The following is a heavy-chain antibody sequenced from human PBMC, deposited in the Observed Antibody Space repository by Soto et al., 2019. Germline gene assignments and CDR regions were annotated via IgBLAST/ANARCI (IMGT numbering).Heavy chain of an antibody. CDR3: VRDGSKTLRDWFDP. CDR1: GGSISKFY. CDR2: VYATGTT. Sequence: PSETLSLTCSVSGGSISKFYWSWIRKTAGKGLEWMGRVYATGTTDYNPSLRSRVAMSVDISKKTFSLRLTSVTAADTGVYYCVRDGSKTLRDWFDPWGQGKLVTVS. J-gene: IGHJ5*02. V-gene: IGHV4-4*07. D-gene: IGHD4-17*01.